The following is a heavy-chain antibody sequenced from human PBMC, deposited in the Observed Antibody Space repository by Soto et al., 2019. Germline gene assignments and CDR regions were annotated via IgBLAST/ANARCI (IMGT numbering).Heavy chain of an antibody. CDR3: VRENMRVMLRGPALDY. CDR1: ADTFTSFT. Sequence: QVQLVQSGAEVKKPGSSVKVSCKASADTFTSFTINWVREAPGQGLEWVGKFNPILTIGDYAQNFQGRLSITADKSTSTTFMELSSLTSEDTAVYYCVRENMRVMLRGPALDYWGQGNVVAVSS. CDR2: FNPILTIG. J-gene: IGHJ4*02. V-gene: IGHV1-69*08. D-gene: IGHD3-16*01.